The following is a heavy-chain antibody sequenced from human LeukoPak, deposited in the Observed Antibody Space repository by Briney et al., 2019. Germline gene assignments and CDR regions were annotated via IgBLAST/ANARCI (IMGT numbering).Heavy chain of an antibody. Sequence: GGSLRLSCAASGFTFSSYAMSWVRQAPGKGLGWVAVIWYDGSNKYYADSVKGRFTISRDNSKNTLYLQMNSLRAEDPAVYYCARGLGLSYYYFDYWGQGTLVTVSS. D-gene: IGHD2-21*01. CDR3: ARGLGLSYYYFDY. V-gene: IGHV3-33*08. J-gene: IGHJ4*02. CDR2: IWYDGSNK. CDR1: GFTFSSYA.